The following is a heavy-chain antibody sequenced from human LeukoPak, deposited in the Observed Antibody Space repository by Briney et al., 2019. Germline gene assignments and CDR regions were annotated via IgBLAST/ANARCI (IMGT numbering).Heavy chain of an antibody. CDR3: ARSLRGRQKSAYWYLDL. CDR2: IYYSGST. CDR1: GGSISSSSYY. Sequence: SETLSLTCTVSGGSISSSSYYWGWIRQPPGKGLEWIGSIYYSGSTYYNPSLKSRVTISVDTSKNQFSLKLSSVTAADTAVYYCARSLRGRQKSAYWYLDLWGRGTLVTVSS. J-gene: IGHJ2*01. V-gene: IGHV4-39*01. D-gene: IGHD5-12*01.